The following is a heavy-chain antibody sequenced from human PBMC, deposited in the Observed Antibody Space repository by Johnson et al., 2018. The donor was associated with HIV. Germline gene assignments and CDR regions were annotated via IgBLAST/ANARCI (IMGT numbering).Heavy chain of an antibody. D-gene: IGHD3-10*01. CDR1: GFTFRSYA. V-gene: IGHV3-30-3*01. Sequence: QVQLVESGGGVVQPGRSLRLSCAASGFTFRSYAMHWVSQAPGKGLEWVALISYDGSHKFYADSVKGRFTISRDHSKNTLYLQMNSLRAEDTAVYYCARDRVLLWFGESPLDAFDIWGQGTMVTVSS. CDR2: ISYDGSHK. CDR3: ARDRVLLWFGESPLDAFDI. J-gene: IGHJ3*02.